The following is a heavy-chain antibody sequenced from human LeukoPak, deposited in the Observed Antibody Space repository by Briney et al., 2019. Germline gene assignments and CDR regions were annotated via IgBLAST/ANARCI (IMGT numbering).Heavy chain of an antibody. Sequence: ASVKVSCKASGYTFTSYDINWVRQATGQGLEWMGWMNPNSGNTGYAQKFQGRVTMTRNTSISTAYMELSSLRSEDTAVYYCARGRIYYYDSSGPSYYHYYGMDVWGQGTTVTVSS. J-gene: IGHJ6*02. CDR2: MNPNSGNT. V-gene: IGHV1-8*01. D-gene: IGHD3-22*01. CDR3: ARGRIYYYDSSGPSYYHYYGMDV. CDR1: GYTFTSYD.